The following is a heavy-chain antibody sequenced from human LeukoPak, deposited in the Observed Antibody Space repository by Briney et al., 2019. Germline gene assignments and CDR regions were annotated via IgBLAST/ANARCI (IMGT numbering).Heavy chain of an antibody. Sequence: SETLSLTCAVYGGPFSGYYWSWIRQPPGKGLEWIGEINHSGSTNYNPSLKSRVTISVDTSKNQFSLKLSSVTAADTAVYYCARRRGVGATLGYWGQGTLVTVSS. CDR2: INHSGST. CDR1: GGPFSGYY. J-gene: IGHJ4*02. D-gene: IGHD1-26*01. V-gene: IGHV4-34*01. CDR3: ARRRGVGATLGY.